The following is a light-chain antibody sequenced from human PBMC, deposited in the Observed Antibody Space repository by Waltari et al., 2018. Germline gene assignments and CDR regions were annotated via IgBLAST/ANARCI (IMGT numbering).Light chain of an antibody. CDR1: SSNVGGYKY. CDR3: SSYERRNNHVY. V-gene: IGLV2-8*01. CDR2: DVS. Sequence: SALTQPPSASGSPGQSVTISCTGTSSNVGGYKYVSWYQQHPGKAPKLIIYDVSQRPAAGPDRFAASKSANTASLTVTGLQAGDDADYNCSSYERRNNHVYFGGETKLTVL. J-gene: IGLJ2*01.